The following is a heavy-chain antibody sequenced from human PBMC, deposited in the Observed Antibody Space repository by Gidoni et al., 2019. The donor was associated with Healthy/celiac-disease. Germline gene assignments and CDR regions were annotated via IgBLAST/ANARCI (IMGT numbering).Heavy chain of an antibody. J-gene: IGHJ6*02. V-gene: IGHV4-59*01. D-gene: IGHD2-15*01. Sequence: QVQLQESGPGLVKPSETRSLTCTVSGGSISSYYWSWIRQPPGKGLEWIGYIYYSGSTNYNPSLKSRVTISVDTSKNQFSLKLSSVTAADTAVYYCARGNLGYCSGGSCYRSEENYYYYGMDVWGQGTTVTVSS. CDR2: IYYSGST. CDR1: GGSISSYY. CDR3: ARGNLGYCSGGSCYRSEENYYYYGMDV.